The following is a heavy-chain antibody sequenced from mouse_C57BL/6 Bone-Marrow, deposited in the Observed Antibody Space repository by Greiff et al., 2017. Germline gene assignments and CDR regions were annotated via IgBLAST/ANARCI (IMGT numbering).Heavy chain of an antibody. CDR3: AGHYYGSSFDY. Sequence: VHVKQSVAELVRPGASVKLSCTASGFNIKNTYMHWVKQRPEQGLEWIGRIDPANGNTKYAQKFQGKATMTADTSSNTAYLQLSSLTSEDTAIYYCAGHYYGSSFDYWGKGTTLTVSS. J-gene: IGHJ2*01. V-gene: IGHV14-3*01. CDR1: GFNIKNTY. CDR2: IDPANGNT. D-gene: IGHD1-1*01.